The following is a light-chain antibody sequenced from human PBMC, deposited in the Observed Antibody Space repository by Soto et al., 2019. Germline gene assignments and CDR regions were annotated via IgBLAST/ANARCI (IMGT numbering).Light chain of an antibody. V-gene: IGKV1-39*01. CDR3: QQSYSTLVT. CDR2: AAS. CDR1: QNISSY. J-gene: IGKJ1*01. Sequence: DIQMTQSPSSLSASVGDRVTITCRASQNISSYLNWYQQKPGKAPKLLIYAASSLRSGVPSRFSGSGSGTDFTLTISSLQPEDFETYYCQQSYSTLVTFGQGTKVEIQ.